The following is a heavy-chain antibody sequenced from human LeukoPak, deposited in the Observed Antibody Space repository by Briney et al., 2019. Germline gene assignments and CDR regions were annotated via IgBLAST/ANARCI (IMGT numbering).Heavy chain of an antibody. J-gene: IGHJ4*02. V-gene: IGHV4-39*01. Sequence: KPSETLSLTCTVSGGSISSSSYYWGWIRQPPGKGLEWIGSIYYSGSTYYNPSLKSRVTISVDTSKNQFSLKLSSVTAADTAVYHCARQLGYCSSTSCYADKVDYWGQGTLVTVSS. CDR1: GGSISSSSYY. CDR2: IYYSGST. CDR3: ARQLGYCSSTSCYADKVDY. D-gene: IGHD2-2*01.